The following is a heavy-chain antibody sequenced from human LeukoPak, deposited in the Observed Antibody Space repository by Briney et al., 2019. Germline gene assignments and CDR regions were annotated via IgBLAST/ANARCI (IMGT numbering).Heavy chain of an antibody. Sequence: PGGSLKLSCAASGFTFSDFAMNWVRQAPGKGLEWVSSITRVSTYTYYSESVQGRFTISRDNHKDLLYLQLNSLRGDDSGIYYCTRDRNDYGDPDAFDIWGQGPVVTVSS. CDR3: TRDRNDYGDPDAFDI. CDR1: GFTFSDFA. D-gene: IGHD4-17*01. CDR2: ITRVSTYT. J-gene: IGHJ3*02. V-gene: IGHV3-21*01.